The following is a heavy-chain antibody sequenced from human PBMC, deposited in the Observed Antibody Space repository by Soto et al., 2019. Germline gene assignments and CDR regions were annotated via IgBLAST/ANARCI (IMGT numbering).Heavy chain of an antibody. Sequence: PGGSLRLSCAASGFTFSTYAMIWVRQAPGKGLEWVSVITGSGGSTYYADSVKGRFTISRDTSKNTLFLQMNSLRAEDTAVYYCAKDRYGDYGGIDXWGQGTMVTVSS. CDR1: GFTFSTYA. D-gene: IGHD4-17*01. V-gene: IGHV3-23*01. CDR3: AKDRYGDYGGIDX. J-gene: IGHJ4*02. CDR2: ITGSGGST.